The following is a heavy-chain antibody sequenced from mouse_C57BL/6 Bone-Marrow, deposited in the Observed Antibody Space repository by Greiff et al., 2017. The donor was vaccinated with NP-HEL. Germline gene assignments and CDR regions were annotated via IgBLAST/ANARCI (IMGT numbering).Heavy chain of an antibody. V-gene: IGHV1-82*01. J-gene: IGHJ3*01. D-gene: IGHD1-1*01. Sequence: VQLQQPGAELVKPGASVKLSCKASGYTFTSYWMHWVKQRPGKGLEWIGRIYPGDGDTNYNGKFKGKATLTADKSSSTAYMQLSSLTSEDSAVYFCARDYGSSSPAWFAYWGQGTLVTVSA. CDR3: ARDYGSSSPAWFAY. CDR1: GYTFTSYW. CDR2: IYPGDGDT.